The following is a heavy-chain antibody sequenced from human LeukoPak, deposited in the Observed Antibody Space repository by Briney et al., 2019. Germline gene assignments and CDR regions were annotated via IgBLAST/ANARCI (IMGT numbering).Heavy chain of an antibody. D-gene: IGHD4-17*01. CDR2: ISYDGSNK. V-gene: IGHV3-30-3*01. J-gene: IGHJ4*02. Sequence: GGSLRLSCAASGFTFSIYAMHWVRQAPGKGLEWVAVISYDGSNKYYADCVKGRFPISRDNFKNTLYLQMNSLTTEDTAVYYCARESYGDHYFDYWGQGTLVTVSS. CDR1: GFTFSIYA. CDR3: ARESYGDHYFDY.